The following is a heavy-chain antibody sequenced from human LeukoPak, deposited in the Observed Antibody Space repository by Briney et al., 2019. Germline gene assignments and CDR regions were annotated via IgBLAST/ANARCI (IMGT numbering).Heavy chain of an antibody. V-gene: IGHV4-59*02. J-gene: IGHJ4*02. D-gene: IGHD2-15*01. CDR2: IHHTGDA. Sequence: SETLSLTCTVSGGSVSGYFWSWVRQPPGKGLEFIGCIHHTGDAAYNPSLKSRVTISVDASKNQFSLKLNSVTPADTAVYYCAMEAGWLIDYWGQGSLVTVSS. CDR1: GGSVSGYF. CDR3: AMEAGWLIDY.